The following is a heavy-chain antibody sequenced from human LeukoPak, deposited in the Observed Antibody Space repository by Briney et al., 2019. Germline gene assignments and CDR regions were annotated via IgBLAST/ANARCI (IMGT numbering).Heavy chain of an antibody. D-gene: IGHD4-11*01. J-gene: IGHJ4*02. CDR2: ISGGGSGT. V-gene: IGHV3-23*01. Sequence: GGSLRLSCAASGFTFSDYAMSWVRQAPGKGLEWVSGISGGGSGTYYADSVKGRFTISRDNAKNSLYLQMDSLRAEDTAVYYCARDLGAGGNYLVDYWGQGTLVTVSS. CDR1: GFTFSDYA. CDR3: ARDLGAGGNYLVDY.